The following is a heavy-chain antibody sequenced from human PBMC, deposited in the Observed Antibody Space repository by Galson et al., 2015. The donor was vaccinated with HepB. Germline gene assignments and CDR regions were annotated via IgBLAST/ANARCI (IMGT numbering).Heavy chain of an antibody. CDR1: GFSLATSGVG. CDR2: IYWNDHK. V-gene: IGHV2-5*01. Sequence: PALVKPTQTLTLTCTFSGFSLATSGVGVGWIRQPPGKALEWLALIYWNDHKAYRPSLQSRPTITKDTSKNQVVLTMTNMDPVDTATYFCAHRPGGRGWFDFDFWGQGTLVTVSS. J-gene: IGHJ4*02. CDR3: AHRPGGRGWFDFDF. D-gene: IGHD6-19*01.